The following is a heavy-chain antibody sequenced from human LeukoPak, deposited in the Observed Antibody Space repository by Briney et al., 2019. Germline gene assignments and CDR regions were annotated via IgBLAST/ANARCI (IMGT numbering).Heavy chain of an antibody. D-gene: IGHD3-22*01. CDR3: ARATNYYYDSSGYPPFDY. Sequence: PGGSLRPSCAASGFTFSSYSMNWVRQAPGKGLEWVSSISSSSSYIYYADSVKGRFTISRDNAKNSLYLQMNSLRAEDTAVYYCARATNYYYDSSGYPPFDYWGQGTLVTVSS. J-gene: IGHJ4*02. V-gene: IGHV3-21*01. CDR1: GFTFSSYS. CDR2: ISSSSSYI.